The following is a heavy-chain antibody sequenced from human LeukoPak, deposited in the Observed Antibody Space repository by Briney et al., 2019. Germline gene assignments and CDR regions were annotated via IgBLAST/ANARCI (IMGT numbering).Heavy chain of an antibody. Sequence: GGSLRLSCAASGFSLSAYGVHWVRQAPGKGLEWVAVIWYDGTSKDYADSVKGRFTFSRDNSKNTLYLQMNSLTVEDTAVYYCARSQSSSLIDYWGQGTLVTVS. J-gene: IGHJ4*02. CDR2: IWYDGTSK. V-gene: IGHV3-33*01. D-gene: IGHD6-13*01. CDR1: GFSLSAYG. CDR3: ARSQSSSLIDY.